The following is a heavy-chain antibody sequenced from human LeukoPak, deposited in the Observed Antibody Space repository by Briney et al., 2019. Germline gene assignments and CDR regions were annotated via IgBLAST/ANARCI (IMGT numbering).Heavy chain of an antibody. CDR1: GYTFTSHY. Sequence: GASVMVSCKASGYTFTSHYIHWVRQAPGQGPEWMGIISPTSGSISYAQKFQGRVTMTRDTSTSTVYMELSSLRSEDTAVYYCARALSRPHDGFDIWGQGTVVTVSS. CDR3: ARALSRPHDGFDI. V-gene: IGHV1-46*01. CDR2: ISPTSGSI. J-gene: IGHJ3*02.